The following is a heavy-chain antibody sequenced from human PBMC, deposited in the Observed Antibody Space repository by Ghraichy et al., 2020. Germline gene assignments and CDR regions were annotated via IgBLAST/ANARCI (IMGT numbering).Heavy chain of an antibody. CDR2: ISYDGSNK. V-gene: IGHV3-30*04. Sequence: GGSLRRSCAASGFTFSSYAMHWVRQAPGKGLEWVAVISYDGSNKYYADSVKGRFTISRDNSKNTLYLQMNSLRAEDTAVYYCASTRFNYDFWSGYIDYWGQGTLVTVSS. CDR3: ASTRFNYDFWSGYIDY. J-gene: IGHJ4*02. D-gene: IGHD3-3*01. CDR1: GFTFSSYA.